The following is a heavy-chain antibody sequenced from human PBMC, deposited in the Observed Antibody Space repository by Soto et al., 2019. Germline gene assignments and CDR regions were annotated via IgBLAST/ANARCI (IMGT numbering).Heavy chain of an antibody. CDR2: IWYDGSNK. D-gene: IGHD6-13*01. CDR1: GFTFSSYG. CDR3: ARDVVAAAGTSDV. Sequence: QVQLVESGGGVVQPGRSLRLSCAASGFTFSSYGMHWVRQAPGKGLEWVAVIWYDGSNKYYADSVKGRFTISRDNSKNTLYLQMNSLRAEDTAVYYCARDVVAAAGTSDVWGQGTTVTVSS. J-gene: IGHJ6*02. V-gene: IGHV3-33*01.